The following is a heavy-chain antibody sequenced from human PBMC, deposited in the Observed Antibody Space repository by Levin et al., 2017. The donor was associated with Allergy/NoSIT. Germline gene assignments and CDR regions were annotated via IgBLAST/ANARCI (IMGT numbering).Heavy chain of an antibody. Sequence: KVSGPTLVKPTQTLTLTCTFSGFSLSPGGVGVAWVRQPPGKALEWLTLIYWNDEKRYSPSLESRLTITKDTSKNQVVLTMTNMDPVDTATYYCARSRYGDLYFDTWGQGSLVTVSS. V-gene: IGHV2-5*01. CDR2: IYWNDEK. D-gene: IGHD4-17*01. CDR3: ARSRYGDLYFDT. CDR1: GFSLSPGGVG. J-gene: IGHJ4*02.